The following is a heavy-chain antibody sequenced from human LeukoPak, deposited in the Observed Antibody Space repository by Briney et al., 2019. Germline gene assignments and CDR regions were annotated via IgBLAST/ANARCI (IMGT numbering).Heavy chain of an antibody. CDR3: AREGGDYCSGGSCYSYYYYYYMDV. Sequence: GGSLRLSCAASGFTVSSNYMSWVRQAPGKGLEWVSYISSSGSTIYYADSVKGRFTISRDNAKNSLYLQMNSLRAEDTAVYYCAREGGDYCSGGSCYSYYYYYYMDVWGKGTTVTISS. J-gene: IGHJ6*03. D-gene: IGHD2-15*01. CDR2: ISSSGSTI. CDR1: GFTVSSNY. V-gene: IGHV3-11*04.